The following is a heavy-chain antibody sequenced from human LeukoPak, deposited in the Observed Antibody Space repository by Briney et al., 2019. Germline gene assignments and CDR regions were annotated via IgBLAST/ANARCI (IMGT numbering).Heavy chain of an antibody. CDR3: ARESELVLDY. CDR2: IRYDGSNK. J-gene: IGHJ4*02. CDR1: GFTFSRYG. Sequence: GGSLRLSCAASGFTFSRYGMHWVRQAPGKGLEWVAVIRYDGSNKYYVDSVKGRFTISRDNSKNTVHLQMNSLSAEDTAVYYCARESELVLDYWGQGTLVTVSS. D-gene: IGHD2-2*01. V-gene: IGHV3-33*01.